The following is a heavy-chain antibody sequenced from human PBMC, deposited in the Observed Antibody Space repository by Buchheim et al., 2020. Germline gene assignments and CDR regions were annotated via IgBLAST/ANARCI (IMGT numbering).Heavy chain of an antibody. J-gene: IGHJ4*02. CDR2: ISYDGGNK. CDR1: GFTFSSYG. D-gene: IGHD3-22*01. CDR3: ATFTRDYYDSSGYYPPNFDY. Sequence: QVQLVESGGGVVQPGRSLRLSCAASGFTFSSYGMHWVRQAPGKGLEWVAVISYDGGNKYYADSVKGRFTISRDNSKNTLYLQMNSLRAEDTAVYYCATFTRDYYDSSGYYPPNFDYWGQGTL. V-gene: IGHV3-30*03.